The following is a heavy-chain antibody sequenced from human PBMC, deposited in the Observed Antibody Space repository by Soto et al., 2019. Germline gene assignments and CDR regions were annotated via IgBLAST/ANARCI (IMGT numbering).Heavy chain of an antibody. CDR1: VSTFTDYY. Sequence: GRSLRLSCASSVSTFTDYYMNWIRQIPGKGLEWVSYISPSGNTVNYSDSVKGRFTKYRDNAKNSLYLQLNSLRTEDTAIYYCAGGPSSSGWYEVYYFDFWGPGALVTVSS. CDR3: AGGPSSSGWYEVYYFDF. D-gene: IGHD6-13*01. V-gene: IGHV3-11*01. CDR2: ISPSGNTV. J-gene: IGHJ4*02.